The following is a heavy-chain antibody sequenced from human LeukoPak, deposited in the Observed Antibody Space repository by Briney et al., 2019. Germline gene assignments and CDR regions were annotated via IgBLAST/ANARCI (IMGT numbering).Heavy chain of an antibody. CDR1: GFTVSNKY. V-gene: IGHV3-53*01. CDR3: ARGLFLSGYLDAFDI. CDR2: IYSDGRT. Sequence: GGSLRLSCADSGFTVSNKYMTWVRQAPGKGLEWLSLIYSDGRTYYADSVKGRCTISRDNSKNTLYLQMNSLRVEDTAVYYCARGLFLSGYLDAFDIWGQGTVVTVSS. J-gene: IGHJ3*02. D-gene: IGHD3-22*01.